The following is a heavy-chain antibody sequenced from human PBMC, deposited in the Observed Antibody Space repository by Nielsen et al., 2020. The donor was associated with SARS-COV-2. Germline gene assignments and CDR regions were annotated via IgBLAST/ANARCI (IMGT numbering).Heavy chain of an antibody. D-gene: IGHD2-2*01. J-gene: IGHJ6*02. Sequence: VKVSCKASGYSFVTYGICWVRPAPGRGLEGMGWIAVYNGHAEYAQSFKGRVTLSTDTFTDTAYMDLRSLRYDDTAVYYCARTRPFYYGLDVWGQGTTVSVSS. CDR1: GYSFVTYG. CDR3: ARTRPFYYGLDV. CDR2: IAVYNGHA. V-gene: IGHV1-18*04.